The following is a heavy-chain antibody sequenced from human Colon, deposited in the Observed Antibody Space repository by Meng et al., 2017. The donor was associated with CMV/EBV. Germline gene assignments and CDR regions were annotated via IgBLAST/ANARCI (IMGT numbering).Heavy chain of an antibody. CDR3: ARLKDCTTTSCPDY. CDR1: GYTFTNYW. CDR2: INPGDSNT. Sequence: KVSCKGSGYTFTNYWIGWVRQMPGKGLEWMGIINPGDSNTIYSPSFQGQVTISADKSISTAYLHWSGLRASDTAMYYCARLKDCTTTSCPDYWGQGTLVTVSS. J-gene: IGHJ4*02. V-gene: IGHV5-51*01. D-gene: IGHD2-2*01.